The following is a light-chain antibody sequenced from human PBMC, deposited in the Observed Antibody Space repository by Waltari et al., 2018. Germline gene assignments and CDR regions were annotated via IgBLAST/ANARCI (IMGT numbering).Light chain of an antibody. J-gene: IGKJ4*01. V-gene: IGKV1-33*01. Sequence: DIQMTHSPSSLFASVGDRVTFTCQASQDINNYLNWYQQKPGKAPKLLIYDASKLERGVPSRFSGSGSGTDFTFNITSLQPEDIATYYCQQFYDLPLTFGGGTKVEIK. CDR2: DAS. CDR1: QDINNY. CDR3: QQFYDLPLT.